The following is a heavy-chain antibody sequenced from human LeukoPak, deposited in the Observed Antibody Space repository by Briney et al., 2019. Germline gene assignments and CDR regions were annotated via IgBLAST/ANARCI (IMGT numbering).Heavy chain of an antibody. V-gene: IGHV5-51*01. Sequence: GESLKISCKGSGYSFATFWIAWVRQMPGKGLEWMGIIYPGDSDTRYSPSFQGQVTISADKSITTAYLQWSSLKASDAAMYYCARQYSTSSIDYWGQGTLVTVSS. J-gene: IGHJ4*02. D-gene: IGHD6-6*01. CDR1: GYSFATFW. CDR3: ARQYSTSSIDY. CDR2: IYPGDSDT.